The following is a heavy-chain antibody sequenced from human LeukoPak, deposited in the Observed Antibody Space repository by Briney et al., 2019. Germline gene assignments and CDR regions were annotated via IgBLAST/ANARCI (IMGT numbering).Heavy chain of an antibody. Sequence: SETLSLTCTVSGGSISSYYWSWIRQPAGKGLEWIGSIYYSGSTYYNPSLKSRVTISVDTSKNQFSLKLSSVTAADTAVYYCARVHRDAFDIWGQGTMVTVSS. CDR3: ARVHRDAFDI. V-gene: IGHV4-59*05. CDR2: IYYSGST. J-gene: IGHJ3*02. CDR1: GGSISSYY.